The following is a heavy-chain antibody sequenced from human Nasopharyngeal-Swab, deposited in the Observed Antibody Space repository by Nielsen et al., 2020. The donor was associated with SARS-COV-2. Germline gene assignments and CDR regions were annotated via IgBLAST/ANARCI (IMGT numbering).Heavy chain of an antibody. J-gene: IGHJ4*02. Sequence: MRESPGKGLEWIGEINHSGSTNYNPSLKSRVTISVDTSKNQFSLKLSSVTAADTAVYYCARGPTQQLVRDYWGQGTLVTVSS. V-gene: IGHV4-34*01. CDR3: ARGPTQQLVRDY. CDR2: INHSGST. D-gene: IGHD6-13*01.